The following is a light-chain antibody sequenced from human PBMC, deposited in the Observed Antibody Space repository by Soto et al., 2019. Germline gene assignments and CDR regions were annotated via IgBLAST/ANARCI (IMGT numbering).Light chain of an antibody. CDR2: CAS. Sequence: EIVMTQSPASLSVSPGDGATLSCWASQSVASNVAWYQQKPGQGPRLLIYCASPRAAGVPARFSGSGSGTDFTLTISSLQSEDFAVYYYQQYHNWPQTYAFGQGTKLQIK. CDR1: QSVASN. CDR3: QQYHNWPQTYA. V-gene: IGKV3-15*01. J-gene: IGKJ2*01.